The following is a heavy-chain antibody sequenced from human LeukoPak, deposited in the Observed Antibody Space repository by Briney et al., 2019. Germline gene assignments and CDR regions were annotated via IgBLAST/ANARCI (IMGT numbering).Heavy chain of an antibody. J-gene: IGHJ3*02. Sequence: PGGSLRLSCAASGFTFSSYSMNWVRQAPGKGLEWVSYISSSSSTIYYADSVKGRFTISRDNAENSLYLQMNSLRAEDTAVYYCVGPGTIATGAFDIWGRGTMVTVSS. CDR2: ISSSSSTI. D-gene: IGHD3-9*01. V-gene: IGHV3-48*01. CDR3: VGPGTIATGAFDI. CDR1: GFTFSSYS.